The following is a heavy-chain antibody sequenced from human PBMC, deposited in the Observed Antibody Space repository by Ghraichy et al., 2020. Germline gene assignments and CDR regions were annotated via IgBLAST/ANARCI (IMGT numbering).Heavy chain of an antibody. CDR3: ARDKGSTSFFFYHGLDV. J-gene: IGHJ6*02. D-gene: IGHD6-13*01. Sequence: GGSLRLSCAASGFNFGDYYMSWVRQAPGKGLEWVANIKGDGREKYYVDSVEGRFTISRDNTKTSLYLQMNSLRPDDAAVYYCARDKGSTSFFFYHGLDVWGQGTTVAVSS. V-gene: IGHV3-7*01. CDR1: GFNFGDYY. CDR2: IKGDGREK.